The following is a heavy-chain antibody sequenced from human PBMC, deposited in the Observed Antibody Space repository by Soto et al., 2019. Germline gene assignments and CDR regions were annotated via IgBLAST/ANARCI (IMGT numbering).Heavy chain of an antibody. Sequence: PGGSLRLSCAASGFTFSSYAMSWVRQAPGKGLEWVGEINHSGSTNYNPSLKSRVTISVDTSKNQFSLKLTSVTAADTAVYYCARDKITGLFDYWGQGTLVTVSS. CDR2: INHSGST. J-gene: IGHJ4*02. CDR1: GFTFSSYA. D-gene: IGHD2-8*02. V-gene: IGHV4-34*01. CDR3: ARDKITGLFDY.